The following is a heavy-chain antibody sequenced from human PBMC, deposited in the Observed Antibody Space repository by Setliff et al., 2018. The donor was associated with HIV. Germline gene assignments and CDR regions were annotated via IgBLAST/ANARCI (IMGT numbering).Heavy chain of an antibody. D-gene: IGHD2-2*02. J-gene: IGHJ4*02. CDR1: GYTFTDYY. CDR3: ATFPPPRIPQGTC. V-gene: IGHV1-69-2*01. Sequence: GASVKVSCKASGYTFTDYYIHWVRQAPGKGLEWMGRVDPEHGETIYAEKFQGSVIITADLVTDTAYMDLSSLGSEDTAVYYCATFPPPRIPQGTCWGQGTRVTVSS. CDR2: VDPEHGET.